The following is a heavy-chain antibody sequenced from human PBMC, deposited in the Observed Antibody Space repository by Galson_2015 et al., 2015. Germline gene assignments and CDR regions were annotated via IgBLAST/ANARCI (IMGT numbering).Heavy chain of an antibody. J-gene: IGHJ4*02. CDR3: ARVLRRSIAALHY. CDR2: ISYDGSNK. D-gene: IGHD6-6*01. Sequence: SLRLSCAASGFTFSSYAMHWVRQAPGKGLEWVAVISYDGSNKYYADSVKGRFTISRDNSKNMLYLQMNSLRAEDTAVYYCARVLRRSIAALHYWGQGTLVTVSS. CDR1: GFTFSSYA. V-gene: IGHV3-30-3*01.